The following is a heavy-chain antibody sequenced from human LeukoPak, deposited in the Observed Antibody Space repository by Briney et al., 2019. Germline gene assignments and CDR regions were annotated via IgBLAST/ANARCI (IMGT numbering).Heavy chain of an antibody. J-gene: IGHJ5*02. CDR1: GYRFTSYW. CDR3: ARLRFGEPPYWFDP. CDR2: IYPGDSDT. V-gene: IGHV5-51*01. D-gene: IGHD3-10*01. Sequence: GESLKISCKGSGYRFTSYWIGWVRQMPGKGLEWMGIIYPGDSDTRYSPSFQGQITISVDKSISTAYVQWSSLKASDTAMYYCARLRFGEPPYWFDPWGQGTLVTVSS.